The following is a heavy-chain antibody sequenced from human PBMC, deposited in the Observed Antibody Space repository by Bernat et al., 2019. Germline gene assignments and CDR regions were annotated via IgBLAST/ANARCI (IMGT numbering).Heavy chain of an antibody. D-gene: IGHD5/OR15-5a*01. CDR2: IIAGNGDT. J-gene: IGHJ4*02. CDR3: ARSEATSVYAGLGY. Sequence: QVQLVQSGAEVKKPGASVKLSCKASGFTFTSYTIQWVRQAPGQRLEWLGWIIAGNGDTKYSQKFQDRVTITRDTSASTAYMALSSLTSEDTAVYYCARSEATSVYAGLGYWGQGTLVTVSS. V-gene: IGHV1-3*01. CDR1: GFTFTSYT.